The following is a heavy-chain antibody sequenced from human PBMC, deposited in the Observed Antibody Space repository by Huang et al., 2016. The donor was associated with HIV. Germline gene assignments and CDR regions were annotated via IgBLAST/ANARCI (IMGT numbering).Heavy chain of an antibody. V-gene: IGHV4-34*01. Sequence: QVQLQQWGAGLLKPSETLSLTCAVYGGSFSAYYWSWIRQPPGKGLEWIGEINHGGSTKDNPSLKSRVIISVDTSKNQFSLKLSSVTAADTAVYYCARGAVRYFDRGGTRYYGMDVWGQGTTVTVSS. CDR1: GGSFSAYY. D-gene: IGHD3-9*01. CDR2: INHGGST. J-gene: IGHJ6*02. CDR3: ARGAVRYFDRGGTRYYGMDV.